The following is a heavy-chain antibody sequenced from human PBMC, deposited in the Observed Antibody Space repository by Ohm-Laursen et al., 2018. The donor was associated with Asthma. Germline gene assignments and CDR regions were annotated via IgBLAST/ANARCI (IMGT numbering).Heavy chain of an antibody. J-gene: IGHJ4*02. V-gene: IGHV4-31*03. D-gene: IGHD3-22*01. CDR1: GDSISSGNNY. CDR3: ARGTFYYESTGYYFFDH. CDR2: IYYSGIT. Sequence: TLFTCTVSGDSISSGNNYWSWIRQHPGKGLEWIGYIYYSGITYSNPSLRSRVSISVDTSKNQFSLKLSPVTAADTAVYYCARGTFYYESTGYYFFDHWGQGALVTVSS.